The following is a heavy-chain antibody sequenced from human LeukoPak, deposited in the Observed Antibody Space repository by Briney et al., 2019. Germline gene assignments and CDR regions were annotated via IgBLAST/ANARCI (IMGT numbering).Heavy chain of an antibody. CDR3: ARGAIAAAGDFDY. CDR1: GFTFSSYN. D-gene: IGHD6-13*01. V-gene: IGHV3-21*01. Sequence: VQPRGAPGLSCAASGFTFSSYNMTLGRPAPGKGREGVSSISSSSYIYYADSVKGRFTISRDNAKNSLYLQMNSLRAEDTAVYYCARGAIAAAGDFDYWGQGTLVTVSS. J-gene: IGHJ4*02. CDR2: ISSSSYI.